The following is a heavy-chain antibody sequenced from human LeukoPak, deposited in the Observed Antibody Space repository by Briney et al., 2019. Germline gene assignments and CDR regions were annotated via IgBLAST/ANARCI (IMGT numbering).Heavy chain of an antibody. Sequence: GASVEVSCKASGYSFVSYGISWVRQAPGQGLDWMGWISVYNGNIHYAQKFQGRVTVTTDTSTNTAYMELRSLRSDDTAVYYCARAINYGSGSYYLFDYWGQGTLVTVSS. CDR1: GYSFVSYG. CDR2: ISVYNGNI. V-gene: IGHV1-18*01. D-gene: IGHD3-10*01. CDR3: ARAINYGSGSYYLFDY. J-gene: IGHJ4*02.